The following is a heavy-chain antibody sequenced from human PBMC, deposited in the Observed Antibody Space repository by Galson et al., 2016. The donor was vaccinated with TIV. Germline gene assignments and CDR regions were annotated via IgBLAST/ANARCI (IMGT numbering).Heavy chain of an antibody. Sequence: SLRLSCAASGFNFGYYGLSWVRQVPGKGLVWVANINGNGVATAYGGSVKGRFTISRDNAKNSLFLQMSSLRVEDAALYYCAREFFCGGTCYYFDQWGQGTLVSVSS. CDR2: INGNGVAT. CDR3: AREFFCGGTCYYFDQ. V-gene: IGHV3-20*04. D-gene: IGHD2-15*01. CDR1: GFNFGYYG. J-gene: IGHJ4*02.